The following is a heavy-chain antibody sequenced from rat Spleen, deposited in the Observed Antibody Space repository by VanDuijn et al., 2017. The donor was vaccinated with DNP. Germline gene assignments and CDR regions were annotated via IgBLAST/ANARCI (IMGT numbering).Heavy chain of an antibody. Sequence: EVQLVESDGGLVQPGRSLKLSCAASGFTFSNYYMAWVRQAPKKGLEWVASISYEGSDTYYGDSVKGRFTISRDNAKSSLYLQMDSLRSEDTATYYCARHRTIMPYYYAMDAWGQGASVTVSS. CDR3: ARHRTIMPYYYAMDA. CDR2: ISYEGSDT. D-gene: IGHD3-8*01. CDR1: GFTFSNYY. J-gene: IGHJ4*01. V-gene: IGHV5-22*01.